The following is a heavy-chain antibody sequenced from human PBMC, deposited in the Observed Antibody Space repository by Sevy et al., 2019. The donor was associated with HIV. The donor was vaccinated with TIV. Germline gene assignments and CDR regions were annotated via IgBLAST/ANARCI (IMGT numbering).Heavy chain of an antibody. Sequence: ASVKVSCKASGGTFSSYGISWVRQAPGQGLEWMGGIIPILGTVNYAQKFQGRVTITADEPTKTAYMGLGSLRSEDTAVYYCARGGGNGWYYFDYWGQETLVTVSS. CDR1: GGTFSSYG. CDR3: ARGGGNGWYYFDY. V-gene: IGHV1-69*13. CDR2: IIPILGTV. D-gene: IGHD6-19*01. J-gene: IGHJ4*02.